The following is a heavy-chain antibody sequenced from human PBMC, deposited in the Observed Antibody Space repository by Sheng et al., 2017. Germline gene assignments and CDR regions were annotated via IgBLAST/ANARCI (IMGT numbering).Heavy chain of an antibody. Sequence: QVQPQESGPGLVKPSETLSLTCVVSGYPSVMVTTWGWIRQPQGKGLEWIGSFYRSESTYYNPSLKSRVTISVDTSNNQFSLNLSSVTATDTAVYYCVRAQISILMAMATTFDSWGQGTLVTVSS. J-gene: IGHJ4*02. D-gene: IGHD1-26*01. V-gene: IGHV4-38-2*01. CDR1: GYPSVMVTT. CDR3: VRAQISILMAMATTFDS. CDR2: FYRSEST.